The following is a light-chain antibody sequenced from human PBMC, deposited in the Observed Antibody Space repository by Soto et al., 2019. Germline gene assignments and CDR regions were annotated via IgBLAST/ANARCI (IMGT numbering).Light chain of an antibody. CDR1: QGITTS. CDR3: QQLNSYPRT. J-gene: IGKJ3*01. Sequence: DIQMTQSPSTLSGSVGDSVTITCRASQGITTSLAWYQQKPRKAPMLLIYAASTLQSGVPSRFSGSGSGTDFSLTISSLQPEDFATYYCQQLNSYPRTFGPGTKVDIK. V-gene: IGKV1-9*01. CDR2: AAS.